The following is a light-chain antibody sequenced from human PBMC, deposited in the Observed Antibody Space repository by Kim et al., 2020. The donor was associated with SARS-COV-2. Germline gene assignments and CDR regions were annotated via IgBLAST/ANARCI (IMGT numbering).Light chain of an antibody. CDR1: KLGDKY. J-gene: IGLJ2*01. Sequence: SYELTQPPSVSVSPGQTASITCSGDKLGDKYAYWYQQKPGQSPVLVIYQDSKRPSGIPERFSGSNSGNTATLTISGTQAMDEADYYCQAWDSSTKVVFGGGTQLTVL. CDR2: QDS. CDR3: QAWDSSTKVV. V-gene: IGLV3-1*01.